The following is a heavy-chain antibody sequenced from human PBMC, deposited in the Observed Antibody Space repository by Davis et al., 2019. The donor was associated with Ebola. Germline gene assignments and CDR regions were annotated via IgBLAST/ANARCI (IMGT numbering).Heavy chain of an antibody. CDR2: INWSSGTI. Sequence: GGSLRLSCAASGFNFDDYAMHWVRQAPGKGLEWVSGINWSSGTIDYADSVQGRFTISRDNAKNALYLQMNSLRAEDTALYYCAKDKFIGAAAIDSLFDHWGQGTLVAVSS. V-gene: IGHV3-9*01. D-gene: IGHD6-13*01. CDR3: AKDKFIGAAAIDSLFDH. J-gene: IGHJ4*02. CDR1: GFNFDDYA.